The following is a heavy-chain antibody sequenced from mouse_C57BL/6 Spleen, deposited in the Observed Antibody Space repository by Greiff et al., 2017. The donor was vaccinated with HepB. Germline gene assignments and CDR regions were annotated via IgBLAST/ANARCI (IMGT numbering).Heavy chain of an antibody. CDR1: GYTFTSYW. V-gene: IGHV1-50*01. CDR2: IDPSDSYT. Sequence: QVQLQQPGAELVKPGASVKLSCKASGYTFTSYWMQWVKQRPGQGLEWIGEIDPSDSYTNYNQKCKGKATLTVDTSSSTAYMQLSSLTSEDSAVYYCASGVFDPRGYWGQGTTLTVSS. CDR3: ASGVFDPRGY. J-gene: IGHJ2*01.